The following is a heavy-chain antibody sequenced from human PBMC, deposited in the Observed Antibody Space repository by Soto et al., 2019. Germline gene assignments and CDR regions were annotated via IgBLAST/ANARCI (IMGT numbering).Heavy chain of an antibody. D-gene: IGHD3-10*01. V-gene: IGHV4-59*01. J-gene: IGHJ4*02. CDR3: ATGRVYFGSEY. Sequence: QVQLQESGPGLVKPLETLSLTCTVHGCSITSYYWSWVRQPPGKGLEWIGYIYYNGNINYNPSLKSRLTLSLDTSKIQFSLRLSSVTAEDKAVYYCATGRVYFGSEYWGQGTLVTVSS. CDR2: IYYNGNI. CDR1: GCSITSYY.